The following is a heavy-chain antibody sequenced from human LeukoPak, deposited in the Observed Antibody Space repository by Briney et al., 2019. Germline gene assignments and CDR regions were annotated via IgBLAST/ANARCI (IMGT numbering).Heavy chain of an antibody. D-gene: IGHD2-21*01. J-gene: IGHJ4*02. CDR2: INSDGSGT. V-gene: IGHV3-74*01. Sequence: GGSLRLSCAASGFTFSTYWMRWVRQAPGKGLVWVSRINSDGSGTGFADSLNGRFTISRDNAKNILYLQMNSLRAEDTAVYYCVREFYSALWDWGQGTLVTVSS. CDR1: GFTFSTYW. CDR3: VREFYSALWD.